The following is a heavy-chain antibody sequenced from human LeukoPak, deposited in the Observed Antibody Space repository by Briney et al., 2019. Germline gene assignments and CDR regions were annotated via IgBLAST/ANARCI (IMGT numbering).Heavy chain of an antibody. D-gene: IGHD3-3*01. Sequence: GGSLRLSCAASGFTVSSNYMTWVRQAPGKGLEWVSVIYSGGSTYYADSVKGRFTISRDNSKNTLYLQMNSLRAEDTAVYYCARDHARITIFGVGTGYYYGMDVWGQGTTVTVSS. CDR1: GFTVSSNY. CDR3: ARDHARITIFGVGTGYYYGMDV. V-gene: IGHV3-66*01. CDR2: IYSGGST. J-gene: IGHJ6*02.